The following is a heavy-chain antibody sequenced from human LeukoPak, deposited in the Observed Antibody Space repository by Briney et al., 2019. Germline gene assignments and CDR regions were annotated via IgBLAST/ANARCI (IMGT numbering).Heavy chain of an antibody. J-gene: IGHJ2*01. V-gene: IGHV3-74*01. CDR1: GFTFSSSW. Sequence: GGSLRLSCAVSGFTFSSSWMHWVRQAPGKGLVWVSHIKTDGSTTAYADSVKGRFTISRDNSKNTLYLQKNSLRADDTAIYYCAKSMTLQWRGFFDLWGRGTHVTVSS. CDR3: AKSMTLQWRGFFDL. D-gene: IGHD6-19*01. CDR2: IKTDGSTT.